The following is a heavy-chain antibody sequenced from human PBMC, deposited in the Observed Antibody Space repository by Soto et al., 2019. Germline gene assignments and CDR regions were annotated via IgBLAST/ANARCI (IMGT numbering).Heavy chain of an antibody. Sequence: SETLSLTCTVSGGSLSNNYWNWMRQPPGKGLEWIGYIYYSGSTNYNPSLKSRVTISVGTSKNQFSLKLSSVTAADTAVYYCARDRGYYDILTGYWRHYFDYWGQGTLVTVSS. D-gene: IGHD3-9*01. CDR2: IYYSGST. CDR3: ARDRGYYDILTGYWRHYFDY. CDR1: GGSLSNNY. V-gene: IGHV4-59*01. J-gene: IGHJ4*02.